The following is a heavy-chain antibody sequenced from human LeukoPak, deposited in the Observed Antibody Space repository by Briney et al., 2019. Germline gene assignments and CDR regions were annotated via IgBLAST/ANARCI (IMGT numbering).Heavy chain of an antibody. CDR1: GGSISSYY. V-gene: IGHV4-59*08. Sequence: PSETLSLTCTVSGGSISSYYWSWIRQPPGKGLEWIGYIYYSGSTNYNPSLKSRVTISVDTSKNQFSLNLNSVTAADTAVYYCARQGAKGSSWYFDSWGQGTLVTVPS. J-gene: IGHJ4*02. D-gene: IGHD6-6*01. CDR2: IYYSGST. CDR3: ARQGAKGSSWYFDS.